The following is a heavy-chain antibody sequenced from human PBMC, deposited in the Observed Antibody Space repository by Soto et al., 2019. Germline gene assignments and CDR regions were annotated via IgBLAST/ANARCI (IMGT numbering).Heavy chain of an antibody. J-gene: IGHJ6*02. CDR1: GYSFSNYW. CDR3: ARGYYYDSSGGTRGYYYYYGMDV. D-gene: IGHD3-22*01. V-gene: IGHV5-51*01. CDR2: IYPGDSDT. Sequence: PGESLKISCQGSGYSFSNYWIGWVRQMPGKGLEWMGIIYPGDSDTKYSPSFQGQVTISVDKSITTAYLQWSSLKASDTAMYYCARGYYYDSSGGTRGYYYYYGMDVWGQGTTVTVSS.